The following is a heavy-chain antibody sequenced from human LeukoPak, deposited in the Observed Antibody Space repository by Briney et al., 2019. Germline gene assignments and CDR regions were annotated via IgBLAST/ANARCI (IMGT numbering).Heavy chain of an antibody. D-gene: IGHD2-21*02. V-gene: IGHV3-33*01. CDR2: IWYDGTNK. CDR1: GFTFSSYG. Sequence: GGSLRLSCAASGFTFSSYGMHWVRQAPGKGLEWVAVIWYDGTNKYYADSVKGRFTISRDNSKNTPYLQMNSLRAEDTAVYYCARIGGDRHPIEYWGQGTLVTVSS. J-gene: IGHJ4*02. CDR3: ARIGGDRHPIEY.